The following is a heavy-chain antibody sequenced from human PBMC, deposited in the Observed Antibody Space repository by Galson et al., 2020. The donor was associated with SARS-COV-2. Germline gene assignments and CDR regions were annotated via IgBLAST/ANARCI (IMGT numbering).Heavy chain of an antibody. CDR1: GYTFTGYY. Sequence: ASVKVSCKASGYTFTGYYMHWVRQAPGQGLEWMGWINPNSGGTNYAQKFQGWVTMTRDTSISTAYMELSRLRSDDTAVYYCARDWEYGGYSFDYWGQGTLVTVSS. D-gene: IGHD5-12*01. J-gene: IGHJ4*02. CDR3: ARDWEYGGYSFDY. V-gene: IGHV1-2*04. CDR2: INPNSGGT.